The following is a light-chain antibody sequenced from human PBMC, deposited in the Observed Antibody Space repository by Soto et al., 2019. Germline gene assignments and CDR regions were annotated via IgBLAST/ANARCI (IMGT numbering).Light chain of an antibody. Sequence: QTVVTQEPSISVSPGGTVTLTCGLSSGSVSSSYYPSWCQQTPGQAPRTLIYSTNSRSSGVPDRFSGAVLGNNAALTITGAEADDESNYYCGRNTGSGISVFGGGTKLTVL. CDR2: STN. CDR1: SGSVSSSYY. V-gene: IGLV8-61*01. CDR3: GRNTGSGISV. J-gene: IGLJ3*02.